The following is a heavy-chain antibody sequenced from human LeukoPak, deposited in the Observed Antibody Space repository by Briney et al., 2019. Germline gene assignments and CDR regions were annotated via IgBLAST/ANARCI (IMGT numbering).Heavy chain of an antibody. CDR1: GGTFSSYA. CDR3: ARERLAVAGRGWFDP. J-gene: IGHJ5*02. D-gene: IGHD6-19*01. Sequence: ASVKVSCKASGGTFSSYAITWVRQAPGQGLEWMGWINPNTGDTNYEQKFQGRVTMTRDTSINTAYMDLSGLTSDDTAVYYCARERLAVAGRGWFDPWGQGTLVTVSS. V-gene: IGHV1-2*02. CDR2: INPNTGDT.